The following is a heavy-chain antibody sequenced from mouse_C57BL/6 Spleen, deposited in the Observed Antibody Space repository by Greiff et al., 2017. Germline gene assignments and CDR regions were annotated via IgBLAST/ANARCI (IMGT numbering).Heavy chain of an antibody. Sequence: QVQLQQPGAELVKPGASVKLSCKASGYTFTSYWMHWVKQRPGRGLEWIGRIDPNSGGTKYNEKFKRKATLTVDKPSSTAYMQRSSLTSEDSAVYYCAKDGSSPYWYFDVWGTGTTVTVSS. CDR3: AKDGSSPYWYFDV. J-gene: IGHJ1*03. D-gene: IGHD1-1*01. V-gene: IGHV1-72*01. CDR2: IDPNSGGT. CDR1: GYTFTSYW.